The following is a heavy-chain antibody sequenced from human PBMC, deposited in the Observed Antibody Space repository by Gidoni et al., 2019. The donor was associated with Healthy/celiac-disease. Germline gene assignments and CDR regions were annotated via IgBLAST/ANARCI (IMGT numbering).Heavy chain of an antibody. CDR2: IIPIFGTA. CDR3: ARSWATYYDFWSGYYSRFGVDV. CDR1: GGTFSSYA. D-gene: IGHD3-3*01. V-gene: IGHV1-69*01. J-gene: IGHJ6*02. Sequence: QVQLVQSGAEVKKPGSSVKVSCKASGGTFSSYAISWVRQAPGQGLEWMGGIIPIFGTANYAQKFQGRVTITADESTSTAYMELSSLRSEDTAVYYCARSWATYYDFWSGYYSRFGVDVWGQGTTVTVSS.